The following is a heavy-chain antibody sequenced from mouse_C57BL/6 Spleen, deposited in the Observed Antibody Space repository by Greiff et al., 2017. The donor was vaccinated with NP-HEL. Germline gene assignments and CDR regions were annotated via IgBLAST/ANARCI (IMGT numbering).Heavy chain of an antibody. Sequence: EVKLVESGGGLVKPGGSLKLSCAASGFTFSDYGMHWVRQAPEKGLEWVAYISSGSSTIYYADTVKGRFTIARDNAKNTLFLQMTSLRSEDTAMYYCAIYYGVDYWGQGTSVTVSS. V-gene: IGHV5-17*01. CDR2: ISSGSSTI. J-gene: IGHJ4*01. CDR3: AIYYGVDY. CDR1: GFTFSDYG. D-gene: IGHD2-1*01.